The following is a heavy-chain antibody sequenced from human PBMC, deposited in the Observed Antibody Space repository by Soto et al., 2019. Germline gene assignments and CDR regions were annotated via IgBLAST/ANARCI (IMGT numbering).Heavy chain of an antibody. CDR1: KVTFRSYV. CDR2: ISGSGGAT. J-gene: IGHJ6*02. CDR3: XXXXXXXPXNYYGLDI. Sequence: ELQLLESGGGLVQPGGSLRLSCAASKVTFRSYVMNWVRQAPGKGLEWVAAISGSGGATYYAESVKGRFTVSRDNSXXXLFXXXXSLGAEDXAVXXCXXXXXXXPXNYYGLDIWGQGTTVTVS. V-gene: IGHV3-23*01.